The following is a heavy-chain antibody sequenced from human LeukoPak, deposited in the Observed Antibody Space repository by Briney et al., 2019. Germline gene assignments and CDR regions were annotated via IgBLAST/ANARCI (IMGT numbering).Heavy chain of an antibody. CDR3: ARLWVGYGSYYAMGAFDI. Sequence: QTSETLSLTCAVYGGSFSGYYWSWIRQPPGKGLEWIGEINHSGSTNYNPSLKSRVTISVETSKNQFSLKLSSVTAADTAVYYCARLWVGYGSYYAMGAFDIWGQGTMVTVSS. V-gene: IGHV4-34*01. J-gene: IGHJ3*02. CDR2: INHSGST. D-gene: IGHD1-26*01. CDR1: GGSFSGYY.